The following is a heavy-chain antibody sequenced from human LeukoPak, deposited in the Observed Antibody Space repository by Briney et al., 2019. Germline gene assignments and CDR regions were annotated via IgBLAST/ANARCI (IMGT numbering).Heavy chain of an antibody. CDR2: ISWNSGSI. CDR1: GFTFDDYA. CDR3: AKDYGSGSPYWYFDL. Sequence: SGGSLRLSCAASGFTFDDYAMHWVRQAPGKGLEWVSGISWNSGSIGYADSVKGRFTISRDNAKNSLYPQMNSLRAEDTALYYCAKDYGSGSPYWYFDLWGRGTLVTVSS. V-gene: IGHV3-9*01. D-gene: IGHD3-10*01. J-gene: IGHJ2*01.